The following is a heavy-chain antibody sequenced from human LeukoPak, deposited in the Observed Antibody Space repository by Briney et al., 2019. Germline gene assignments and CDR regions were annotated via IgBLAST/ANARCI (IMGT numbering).Heavy chain of an antibody. Sequence: GGSLRLSCAASGFTFNNYAMNWVRQAPGKGLEWVSAISGSGDRTYYADSVKGRFTISRDNSRNTLYLQMNSLRAEDTAVYYCASASKEATIRAFDYWGQGTLVTVSA. CDR1: GFTFNNYA. CDR3: ASASKEATIRAFDY. J-gene: IGHJ4*02. V-gene: IGHV3-23*01. CDR2: ISGSGDRT. D-gene: IGHD5-12*01.